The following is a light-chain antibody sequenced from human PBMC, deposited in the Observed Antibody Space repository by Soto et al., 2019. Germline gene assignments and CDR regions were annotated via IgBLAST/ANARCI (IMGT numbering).Light chain of an antibody. CDR2: KAS. J-gene: IGKJ5*01. Sequence: IQLTQSPSSLYASVGDRVTITCRASQSISSWLAWYQQKPGKAPKLLIYKASSLESGVPSRFSGSGSGTEFTLTISSLQPDDFATYYCQQYNSYPITFGQGTRLEIK. CDR1: QSISSW. CDR3: QQYNSYPIT. V-gene: IGKV1-5*03.